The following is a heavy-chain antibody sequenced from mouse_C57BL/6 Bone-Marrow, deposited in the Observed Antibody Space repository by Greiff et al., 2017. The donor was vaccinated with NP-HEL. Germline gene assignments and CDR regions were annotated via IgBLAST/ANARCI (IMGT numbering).Heavy chain of an antibody. V-gene: IGHV1-53*01. D-gene: IGHD1-1*01. J-gene: IGHJ4*01. CDR2: INPSNGGT. CDR3: ARSGFITTVVATDYYAMDY. Sequence: QVQLKQPGTELVKPGASVKLSCKASGYTFTSYWMHWVKQRPGQGLEWIGNINPSNGGTNYNEKFKSKATLTVDKSSSTAYMQLSSLTSEDSAVYYCARSGFITTVVATDYYAMDYWGQGTSVTVSS. CDR1: GYTFTSYW.